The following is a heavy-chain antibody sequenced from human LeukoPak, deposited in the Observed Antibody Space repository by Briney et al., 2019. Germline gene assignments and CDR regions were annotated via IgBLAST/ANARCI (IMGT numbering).Heavy chain of an antibody. CDR1: GGTFSRYV. J-gene: IGHJ4*02. CDR3: ASRLERYCSGGSCYPEDY. V-gene: IGHV1-69*13. Sequence: ASVKVSCKASGGTFSRYVISWVRQAPGQGLEWMGGIIPIFGTANYAQKFQGRVTITADESTSTAYMELSSLRSEDTAVYYCASRLERYCSGGSCYPEDYWGQGTLVTVSS. CDR2: IIPIFGTA. D-gene: IGHD2-15*01.